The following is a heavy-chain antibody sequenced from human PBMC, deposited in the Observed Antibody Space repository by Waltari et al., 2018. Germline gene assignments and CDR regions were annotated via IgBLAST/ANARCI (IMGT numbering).Heavy chain of an antibody. D-gene: IGHD2-2*01. CDR2: IIPILGIA. Sequence: QVQLVQSGAEVKKPGSSVKVSCKASGGTFSSYTISWVRPAPGQGLEWMGRIIPILGIANYAQKFQGRVTITADKSTSTAYMELSSLRSEDTAVYYCATDIVVVPAAPVFDYWGQGTLVTVSS. J-gene: IGHJ4*02. CDR3: ATDIVVVPAAPVFDY. CDR1: GGTFSSYT. V-gene: IGHV1-69*08.